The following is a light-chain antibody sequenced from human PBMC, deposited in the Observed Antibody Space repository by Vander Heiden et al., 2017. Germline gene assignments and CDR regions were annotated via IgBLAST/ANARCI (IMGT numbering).Light chain of an antibody. V-gene: IGLV4-69*01. CDR2: RNSDASH. CDR1: SVHSSYA. Sequence: QLLLPQSPSASASLGASVQLTCTLSSVHSSYAIAWHQQQPENGPRFLMKRNSDASHNKGDGIPDRFSGSSSGAERYLTISSLQSEDEADYYCQTWGTGDWVFGGGTKLTVL. J-gene: IGLJ3*02. CDR3: QTWGTGDWV.